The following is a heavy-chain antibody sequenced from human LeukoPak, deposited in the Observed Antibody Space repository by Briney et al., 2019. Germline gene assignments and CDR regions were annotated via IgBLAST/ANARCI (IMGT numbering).Heavy chain of an antibody. CDR2: FDPEDGQA. CDR1: GSTFAELS. Sequence: ASVKVSCKVSGSTFAELSMHWVRQAPGKGLEWMGGFDPEDGQATYAQRFRGRVTVTEDTSTDTAYMDLSSLRSEDTAVYYCARANSENNFDYWGQGTLVTVSS. CDR3: ARANSENNFDY. V-gene: IGHV1-24*01. J-gene: IGHJ4*02. D-gene: IGHD1-26*01.